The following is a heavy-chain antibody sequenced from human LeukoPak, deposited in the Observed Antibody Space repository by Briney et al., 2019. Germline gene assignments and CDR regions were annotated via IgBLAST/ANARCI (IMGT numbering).Heavy chain of an antibody. D-gene: IGHD6-19*01. CDR2: IYYTGST. Sequence: SETLSLTCTVSGGSISSSSYYWGWIRQPPGKGLEWIGNIYYTGSTHYNPSLKSRVTISVDTSKNQFSLKLSSVTAADTAVYYCARDSVAPFHYYMDVWGKGTTVTISS. CDR1: GGSISSSSYY. CDR3: ARDSVAPFHYYMDV. V-gene: IGHV4-39*07. J-gene: IGHJ6*03.